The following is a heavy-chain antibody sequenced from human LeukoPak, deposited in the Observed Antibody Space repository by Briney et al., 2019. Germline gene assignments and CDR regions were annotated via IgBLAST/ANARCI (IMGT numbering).Heavy chain of an antibody. CDR1: GFTFSSYS. J-gene: IGHJ5*02. D-gene: IGHD5-12*01. CDR3: ARGLGQRFDP. Sequence: GGSLRLSCAASGFTFSSYSMNWVRQAPGKGLEWVSSISSSSSYIYYADSVKGRFTISRDNAKNSLYLQMISLRAEDTAVYYCARGLGQRFDPWGQGTLVTVSS. CDR2: ISSSSSYI. V-gene: IGHV3-21*01.